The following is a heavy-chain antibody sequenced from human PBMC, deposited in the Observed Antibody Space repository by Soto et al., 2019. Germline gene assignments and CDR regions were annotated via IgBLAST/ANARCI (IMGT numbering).Heavy chain of an antibody. CDR1: GFSISTSGVG. J-gene: IGHJ4*02. D-gene: IGHD3-16*01. CDR2: IYWDDDK. V-gene: IGHV2-5*02. Sequence: SGPTLVNPTQTLTLTCSFTGFSISTSGVGVGWIRQAPGKALEWLGIIYWDDDKRYNAYLKTRLTITKDAYRNQVVLTMTDMDPVDTATYFCAHAPRPLEYDTSVYDSWGPGALVTVSS. CDR3: AHAPRPLEYDTSVYDS.